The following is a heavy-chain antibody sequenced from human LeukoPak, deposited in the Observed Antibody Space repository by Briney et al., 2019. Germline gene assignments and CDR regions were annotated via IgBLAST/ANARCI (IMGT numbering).Heavy chain of an antibody. CDR1: GGSISSYY. J-gene: IGHJ4*02. V-gene: IGHV4-4*07. D-gene: IGHD3-22*01. CDR2: IYTSGST. Sequence: PSEALSLTCTVSGGSISSYYWSWIRQPAGKGLEWIGRIYTSGSTNYNPSLKSRVTMSADTSKNQFSLKLSSVTAADTAVYYCARAPELYYYDSSGYFDYWGQGTLVTVSS. CDR3: ARAPELYYYDSSGYFDY.